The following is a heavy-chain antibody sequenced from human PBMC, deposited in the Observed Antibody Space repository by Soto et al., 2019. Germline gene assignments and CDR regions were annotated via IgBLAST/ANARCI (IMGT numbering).Heavy chain of an antibody. V-gene: IGHV3-23*01. CDR3: AKDRGGRAIFGVVIFDGMDV. Sequence: EVQLLESGGGLVPPGGSLRLSCAASGFTFSSYTMNWVRQAPGKGLEWVSAITSSGGTTYYADSVKGRFTVSRDKSENTLYLQMHSLRAEDAAEYYCAKDRGGRAIFGVVIFDGMDVWGQGTTVTVSS. CDR2: ITSSGGTT. D-gene: IGHD3-3*01. J-gene: IGHJ6*02. CDR1: GFTFSSYT.